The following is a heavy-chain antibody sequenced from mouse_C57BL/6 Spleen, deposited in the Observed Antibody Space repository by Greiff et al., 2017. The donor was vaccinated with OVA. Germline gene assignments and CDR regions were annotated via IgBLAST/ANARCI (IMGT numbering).Heavy chain of an antibody. CDR2: IYPGDGDT. D-gene: IGHD3-2*02. CDR3: ARSDSSGYEDY. V-gene: IGHV1-82*01. CDR1: GYAFSSSW. Sequence: VKVVESGPELVKPGASVKISCKASGYAFSSSWMNWVKQRPGKGLEWIGRIYPGDGDTNYNGKFKGKATLTADKSSSTAYMQLSSLTSEDSAVYFCARSDSSGYEDYWGQGTTLTVSS. J-gene: IGHJ2*01.